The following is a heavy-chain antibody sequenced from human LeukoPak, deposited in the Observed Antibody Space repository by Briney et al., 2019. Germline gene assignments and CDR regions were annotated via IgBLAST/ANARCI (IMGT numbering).Heavy chain of an antibody. J-gene: IGHJ4*02. D-gene: IGHD2-15*01. CDR1: GFTFSSYE. V-gene: IGHV3-48*03. Sequence: PWGSLRLSCEVSGFTFSSYEMNWVRQAPGKGLEWISYISSSGKTVFYADSVKGRFTISRDNAKNSLFLQVNSLRAEDTALYYCARLGYCNTGSCYSLDYWGQGTLVTVSS. CDR2: ISSSGKTV. CDR3: ARLGYCNTGSCYSLDY.